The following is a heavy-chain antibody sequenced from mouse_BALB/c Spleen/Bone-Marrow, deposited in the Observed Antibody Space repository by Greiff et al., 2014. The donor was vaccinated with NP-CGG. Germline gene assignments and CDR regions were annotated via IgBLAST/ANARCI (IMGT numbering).Heavy chain of an antibody. Sequence: EVMLVESGGGLVKPGGSLKLSCTASGFTFSDYYMYWVRQTPEKRLEWVATISDGGIYTYYPDSVKGRFTISRDNAKNNLYLQMSSLKSEDAAMYYCARSGEKYGALDYSGQGTSVTVSS. CDR2: ISDGGIYT. CDR3: ARSGEKYGALDY. V-gene: IGHV5-4*02. CDR1: GFTFSDYY. D-gene: IGHD1-1*02. J-gene: IGHJ4*01.